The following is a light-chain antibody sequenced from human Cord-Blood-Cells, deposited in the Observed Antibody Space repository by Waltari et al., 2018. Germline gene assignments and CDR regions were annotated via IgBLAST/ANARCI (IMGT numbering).Light chain of an antibody. CDR2: AAS. CDR3: QQYDSYPRT. J-gene: IGKJ1*01. V-gene: IGKV1-8*01. CDR1: QGISSY. Sequence: AIRMTQSPSSFSASTGDRVTITCRASQGISSYFAWYQQKPGKAPKLLIYAASTLQSGVPSRFSGSGSGTDFTLTISCLQSEDFATYYCQQYDSYPRTVGQGTKGEIK.